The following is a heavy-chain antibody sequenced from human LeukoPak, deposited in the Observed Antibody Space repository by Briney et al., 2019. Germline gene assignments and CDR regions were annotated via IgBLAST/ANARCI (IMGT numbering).Heavy chain of an antibody. CDR2: IYSGGST. CDR1: GFTVSSNY. CDR3: ARYMSYSSSWYYYYGMDV. D-gene: IGHD6-13*01. V-gene: IGHV3-53*05. Sequence: GGSLRLSCAASGFTVSSNYMSWVRQAPGKGLEWVSVIYSGGSTYYADSVKGRFTISRDNSKNSLYLQMNSLRAEDTAVYYCARYMSYSSSWYYYYGMDVWGQGTTVTVSS. J-gene: IGHJ6*02.